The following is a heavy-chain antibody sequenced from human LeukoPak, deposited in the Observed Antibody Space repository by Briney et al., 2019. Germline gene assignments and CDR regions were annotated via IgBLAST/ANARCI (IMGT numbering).Heavy chain of an antibody. V-gene: IGHV3-23*01. CDR3: AKDRGHCTNGVCHNYYYMDV. CDR1: GFTFSSYA. CDR2: ISGRGGST. J-gene: IGHJ6*03. Sequence: PGGSLRLSCAASGFTFSSYAMSWVRQAPGKGLEWVSTISGRGGSTDYADSVKGRFTISRDNSKNTLYLQMKSLRAEDTAVYYCAKDRGHCTNGVCHNYYYMDVWGKGTTVTVSS. D-gene: IGHD2-8*01.